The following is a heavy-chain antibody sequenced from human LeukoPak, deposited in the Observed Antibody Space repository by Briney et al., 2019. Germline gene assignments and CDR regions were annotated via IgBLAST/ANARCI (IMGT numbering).Heavy chain of an antibody. V-gene: IGHV4-61*02. CDR3: ARADCTNGVCYTSDY. CDR2: IYTSGST. CDR1: GGSISSGSYY. D-gene: IGHD2-8*01. Sequence: SQTLSLACTVSGGSISSGSYYWSWIRQPAGKGLEWIGRIYTSGSTNCNPSLKSRVTISVDTSKNQFSLKLSSVTAADTAVYYCARADCTNGVCYTSDYWGQGTLVTVSS. J-gene: IGHJ4*02.